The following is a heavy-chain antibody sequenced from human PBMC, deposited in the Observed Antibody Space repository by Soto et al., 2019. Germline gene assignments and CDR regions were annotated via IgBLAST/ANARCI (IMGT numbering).Heavy chain of an antibody. CDR3: AKELRGSSYYFDS. V-gene: IGHV3-30*18. J-gene: IGHJ4*02. Sequence: GGSVRLRCASCWGTFGGYGSHWVRQTPGKGLEWVAAASDDGSDKHLADSVKGRFTXSIDNSNNXXDLPLNSLRPEDTAVYYCAKELRGSSYYFDSWGQGTLVTVSS. CDR2: ASDDGSDK. CDR1: WGTFGGYG.